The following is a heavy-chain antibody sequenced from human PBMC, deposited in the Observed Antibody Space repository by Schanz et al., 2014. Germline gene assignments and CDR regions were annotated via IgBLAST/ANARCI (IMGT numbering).Heavy chain of an antibody. CDR1: GYTFNNHG. CDR2: ISAYNGHT. Sequence: QVQLVQSGAEVKKPGASVKVSCEASGYTFNNHGISWVRQAPGQGLEWMGWISAYNGHTTYAQKFQGRVTMTTDTSTSTAYMELRSLISDDTAVYYCVRDAGWAFGDYHGMDVWGQGTSVTVSS. V-gene: IGHV1-18*01. J-gene: IGHJ6*02. D-gene: IGHD3-10*01. CDR3: VRDAGWAFGDYHGMDV.